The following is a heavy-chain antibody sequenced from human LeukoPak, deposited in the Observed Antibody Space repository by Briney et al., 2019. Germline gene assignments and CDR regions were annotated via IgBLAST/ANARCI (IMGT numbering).Heavy chain of an antibody. J-gene: IGHJ4*02. D-gene: IGHD3-22*01. CDR3: ARASQTYSNDYAAWAY. CDR2: IDNSGSTK. CDR1: GFTFSSYE. Sequence: PGGSLRLSCAASGFTFSSYEMNWVRQAPGKGLEWVSYIDNSGSTKYYTDSVRGRFTISGDNAKNSLYLQMNSLRAEDTAVYYCARASQTYSNDYAAWAYWGQGTLVTVSS. V-gene: IGHV3-48*03.